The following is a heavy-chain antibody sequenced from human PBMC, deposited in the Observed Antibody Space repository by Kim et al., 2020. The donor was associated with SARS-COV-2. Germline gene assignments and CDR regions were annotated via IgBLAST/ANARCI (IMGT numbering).Heavy chain of an antibody. CDR3: ARLGLYASGSLDS. V-gene: IGHV4-39*01. CDR1: GGSISSSSYS. CDR2: LYYNGGT. Sequence: SETLSLTCTVSGGSISSSSYSWGWIRQPPGKGLEWIASLYYNGGTYYNPSLKSRVTISVDTSKNQFSLNLSSVTAADTALYYCARLGLYASGSLDSWGQGTLVTVSS. D-gene: IGHD3-10*01. J-gene: IGHJ5*01.